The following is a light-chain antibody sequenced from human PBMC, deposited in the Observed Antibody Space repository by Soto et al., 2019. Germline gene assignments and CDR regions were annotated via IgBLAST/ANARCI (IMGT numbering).Light chain of an antibody. CDR1: QTVTTSQ. CDR2: AAS. Sequence: EVVLTQSPGTLSLSPGERATLSCRASQTVTTSQLTWFQQKPGQAPRLLIYAASIRAAGVPDRFSGSGSGTDFPLTISRLEPEDFALYCCQQYGSAPFTFGGGTKVEIK. V-gene: IGKV3-20*01. J-gene: IGKJ4*01. CDR3: QQYGSAPFT.